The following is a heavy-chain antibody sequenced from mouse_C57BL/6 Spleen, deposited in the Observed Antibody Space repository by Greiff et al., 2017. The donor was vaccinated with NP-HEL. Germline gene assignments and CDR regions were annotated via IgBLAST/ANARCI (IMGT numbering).Heavy chain of an antibody. J-gene: IGHJ1*03. CDR3: TGDYDRYFDV. D-gene: IGHD2-4*01. Sequence: EVMLVESGEGLVKPGGSLKLSCAASGFTFSRYAMSWVRQTPEKRLEWVAYISSGGDNIYYAENVKGRFTISRDNARNTLYLQMSSLKSEDTAMYYCTGDYDRYFDVWGTGTTVTVSS. V-gene: IGHV5-9-1*02. CDR2: ISSGGDNI. CDR1: GFTFSRYA.